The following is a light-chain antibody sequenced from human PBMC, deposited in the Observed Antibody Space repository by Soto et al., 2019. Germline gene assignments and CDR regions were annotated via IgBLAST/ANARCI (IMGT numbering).Light chain of an antibody. CDR3: QQYGSSPWT. CDR1: QSVSSSY. V-gene: IGKV3-20*01. Sequence: EHVLTQSPGTLSLSPGERATLSCRASQSVSSSYLAWYQQKPGQAPRLLIYGASSRATGIPDRFSGSGSGTDFTLTISRLEPEDFAVYYCQQYGSSPWTFGQGTKVDIK. CDR2: GAS. J-gene: IGKJ1*01.